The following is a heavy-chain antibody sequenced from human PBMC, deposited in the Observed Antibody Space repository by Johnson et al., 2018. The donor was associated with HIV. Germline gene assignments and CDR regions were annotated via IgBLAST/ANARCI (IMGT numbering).Heavy chain of an antibody. CDR2: IYSGGST. J-gene: IGHJ3*02. D-gene: IGHD6-6*01. Sequence: VQLVESGGGLIQPGGSLRLSCAASGFTVSSNYMSWVRQAPGKGLEWVSVIYSGGSTYYADSVNGRFTISRDDSKNTLYLQINSLKTDDTGVYYCAKDLTMYSSSSAAFDIWGQGTMVTVSS. CDR1: GFTVSSNY. CDR3: AKDLTMYSSSSAAFDI. V-gene: IGHV3-53*01.